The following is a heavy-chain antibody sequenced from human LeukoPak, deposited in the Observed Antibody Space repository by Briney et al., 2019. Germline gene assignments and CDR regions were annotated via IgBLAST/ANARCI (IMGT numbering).Heavy chain of an antibody. CDR1: GYTFTSYY. D-gene: IGHD3-22*01. CDR2: INPSGGST. V-gene: IGHV1-46*01. CDR3: AREGFLHYYDSSAWFDP. J-gene: IGHJ5*02. Sequence: ASVKVSCKASGYTFTSYYMHWVRQAPGQGLEWMGIINPSGGSTSYAQKFQGRVTMTRDTSTCTVYMELSSLRSEDTAVYYCAREGFLHYYDSSAWFDPWGQGTLVTVSS.